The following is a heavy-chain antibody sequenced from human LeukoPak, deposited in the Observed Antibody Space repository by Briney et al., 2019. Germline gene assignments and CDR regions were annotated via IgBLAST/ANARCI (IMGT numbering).Heavy chain of an antibody. D-gene: IGHD4-11*01. CDR2: IRYDGSNK. Sequence: GGSLRLSCAASGFTFSSYGMHWVRQAPGKGLEWVAFIRYDGSNKYYADSVKGRFTISRDNSKNTLYLQMNSLRAEDTAVYYCAKFGKDYTHPGHFDYWGQGTLVTVSS. CDR1: GFTFSSYG. V-gene: IGHV3-30*02. CDR3: AKFGKDYTHPGHFDY. J-gene: IGHJ4*02.